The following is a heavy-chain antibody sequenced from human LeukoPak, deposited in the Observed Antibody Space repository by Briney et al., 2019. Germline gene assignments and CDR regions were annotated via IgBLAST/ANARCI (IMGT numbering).Heavy chain of an antibody. J-gene: IGHJ4*02. D-gene: IGHD2-2*02. Sequence: GGSLRLSCAASGFTFSSYGMHWVRQAPGKGLEWVAFIRYDGSNKYYADSVKGRLTISRDNSKNTLYLQMNSLRAEDTAVYYCAKEGCSSTSCYTPPFDYWGQGTLVTVSS. CDR1: GFTFSSYG. CDR2: IRYDGSNK. CDR3: AKEGCSSTSCYTPPFDY. V-gene: IGHV3-30*02.